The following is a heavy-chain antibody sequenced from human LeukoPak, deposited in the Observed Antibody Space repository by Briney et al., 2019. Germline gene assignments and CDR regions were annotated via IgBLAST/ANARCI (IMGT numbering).Heavy chain of an antibody. J-gene: IGHJ5*02. D-gene: IGHD5-18*01. Sequence: GRSLRLSCAASGFTFSSYGMHWVRQAPGKGLEWVAVISYDGSNKYYADSVKGRFTISRDNSKNTLYLQMNSLRAEDTAVYYCAKELRGYSYGLRNNWFDPWGQGTLVTVSS. CDR3: AKELRGYSYGLRNNWFDP. CDR1: GFTFSSYG. CDR2: ISYDGSNK. V-gene: IGHV3-30*18.